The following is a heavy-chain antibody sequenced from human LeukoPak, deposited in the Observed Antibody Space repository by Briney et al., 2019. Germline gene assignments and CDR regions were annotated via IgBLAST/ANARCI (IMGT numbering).Heavy chain of an antibody. CDR1: GFTFSSNG. CDR2: IWYDGSNK. J-gene: IGHJ6*03. CDR3: ARARKGITIFGGGYYYYMDV. D-gene: IGHD3-3*01. Sequence: GTSLRLSCAASGFTFSSNGMLWVRQAPGKGLEWVAVIWYDGSNKYYADSVRGRFTISRDNSKNTLYLQMNSLRAEDTAVYYCARARKGITIFGGGYYYYMDVWGKGTTVTVSS. V-gene: IGHV3-33*01.